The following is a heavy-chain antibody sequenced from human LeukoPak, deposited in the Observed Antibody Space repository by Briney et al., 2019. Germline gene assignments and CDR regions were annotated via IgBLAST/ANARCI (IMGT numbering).Heavy chain of an antibody. CDR1: GDSVVSNSTA. CDR2: TYYRSKWYT. J-gene: IGHJ3*01. V-gene: IGHV6-1*01. D-gene: IGHD5-24*01. Sequence: SQTLSLTCVISGDSVVSNSTACNWIRQSPSRGLEWLGRTYYRSKWYTDYAVSVKSRITINPDTSKNQFSLQLNSVTPEDPAVYYCARGGQGDGYSADEAFDFWGQGTMVTVS. CDR3: ARGGQGDGYSADEAFDF.